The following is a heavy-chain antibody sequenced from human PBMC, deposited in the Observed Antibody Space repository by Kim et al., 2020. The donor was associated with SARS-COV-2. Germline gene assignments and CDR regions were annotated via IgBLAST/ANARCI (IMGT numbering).Heavy chain of an antibody. CDR3: ARDCPFGGDCSVDY. CDR2: ISNGGNTQ. Sequence: GGSLRLSCAASGFTVSDYYMSWIRQAPGKGLEGISYISNGGNTQKYADSVKGRFTVSRDNAKNSLYLQMNSLRADDTAMYYCARDCPFGGDCSVDYWGQ. D-gene: IGHD2-21*01. CDR1: GFTVSDYY. J-gene: IGHJ4*02. V-gene: IGHV3-11*01.